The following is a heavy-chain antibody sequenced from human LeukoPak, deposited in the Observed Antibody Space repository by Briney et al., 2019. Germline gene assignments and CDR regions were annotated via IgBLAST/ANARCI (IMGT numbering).Heavy chain of an antibody. CDR3: ARDLGHSSGWYA. Sequence: SETLSLTCTVSGGSISSNNYYWGWIRQPPGRGLEWIGSIYFSGSTYYNPSLTSRVTISVDTSKNQFSLKLSSVTAADTAVYYCARDLGHSSGWYAWGQGTLVTVSS. D-gene: IGHD6-19*01. J-gene: IGHJ4*02. CDR1: GGSISSNNYY. CDR2: IYFSGST. V-gene: IGHV4-39*07.